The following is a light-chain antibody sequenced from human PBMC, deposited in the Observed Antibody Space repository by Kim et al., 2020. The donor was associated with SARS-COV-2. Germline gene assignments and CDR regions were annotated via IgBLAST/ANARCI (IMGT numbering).Light chain of an antibody. Sequence: IVLTQSPGTLFLSPGERATLSCRTSQSVSDTYITWYQQRLGQAPRLLIYGAFMRATGIPDRFSGSGSGTDFTLTISRLEPEDFAVYYCHQYGGSRYIFGQGTKLEI. J-gene: IGKJ2*01. CDR1: QSVSDTY. CDR3: HQYGGSRYI. V-gene: IGKV3-20*01. CDR2: GAF.